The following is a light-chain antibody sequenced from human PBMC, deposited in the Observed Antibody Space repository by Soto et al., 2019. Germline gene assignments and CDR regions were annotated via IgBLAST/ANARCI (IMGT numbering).Light chain of an antibody. Sequence: EIVLTQSPGTLSLSPGARATLSCRASQSVSSSYLAWYQQKPGQAPRLLIYGASIRATGIPDRFSGSGSGTDFTLTIRRLEPEDFAVYYCQQYGSSPLTFGGGTKVEIK. CDR1: QSVSSSY. V-gene: IGKV3-20*01. J-gene: IGKJ4*01. CDR2: GAS. CDR3: QQYGSSPLT.